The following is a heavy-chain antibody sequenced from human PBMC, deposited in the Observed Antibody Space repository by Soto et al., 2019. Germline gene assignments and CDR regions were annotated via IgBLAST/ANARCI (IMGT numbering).Heavy chain of an antibody. CDR1: GGILSGVA. V-gene: IGHV1-69*13. J-gene: IGHJ4*02. Sequence: SVKGSFKASGGILSGVAISRVRQAPGQGLEWMGGIIPIFGTANYAQKFQGRVTITADESTSTAYMELSSLRSEDTAVYYCARGGGVYYFDYWGQGTLVTLSS. CDR3: ARGGGVYYFDY. CDR2: IIPIFGTA. D-gene: IGHD2-8*02.